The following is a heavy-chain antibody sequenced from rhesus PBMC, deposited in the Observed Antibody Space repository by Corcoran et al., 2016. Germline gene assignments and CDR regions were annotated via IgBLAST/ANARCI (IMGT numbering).Heavy chain of an antibody. Sequence: EVQLVESGGGLVQPGGSLRLSCAASGFTYSRYGMLCVRLAPGKGLVLVSSISYGGGSQFYADAVKGRFTISIENSKNTLSLQMNSLRAEDTAVYYCAKSSYYYYFDYWGQGVLVTVSS. CDR2: ISYGGGSQ. J-gene: IGHJ4*01. D-gene: IGHD3-22*01. V-gene: IGHV3S5*01. CDR1: GFTYSRYG. CDR3: AKSSYYYYFDY.